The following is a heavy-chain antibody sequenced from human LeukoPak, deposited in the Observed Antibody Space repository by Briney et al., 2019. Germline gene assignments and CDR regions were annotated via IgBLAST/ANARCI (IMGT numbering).Heavy chain of an antibody. D-gene: IGHD3-22*01. CDR2: ITSSGSTI. J-gene: IGHJ5*02. V-gene: IGHV3-48*03. Sequence: PGGSLRLSCAASGXTFSNYEMNWVRQAPGKGLEWVSYITSSGSTIYYADSVKGRFTISRDNAKNSLYLQMSSLRAEDTAVYYCARTYYYDSSGYREDWFDPWGQGTLVTVSS. CDR3: ARTYYYDSSGYREDWFDP. CDR1: GXTFSNYE.